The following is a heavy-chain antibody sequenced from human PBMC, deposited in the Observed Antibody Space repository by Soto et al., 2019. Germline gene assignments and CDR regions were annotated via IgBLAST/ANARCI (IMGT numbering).Heavy chain of an antibody. D-gene: IGHD3-3*01. J-gene: IGHJ6*02. V-gene: IGHV4-39*01. CDR1: GGSISSSSYY. Sequence: SETLSLTCTVSGGSISSSSYYWGWIRQPPGKWLEWIGSIYYSGSTYYNPSLKSRVTISVDTSKNQFSLKLSSVTAADTAVYYCARRSFWSGYYQYHYYGMDVWGQGTTVTVYS. CDR2: IYYSGST. CDR3: ARRSFWSGYYQYHYYGMDV.